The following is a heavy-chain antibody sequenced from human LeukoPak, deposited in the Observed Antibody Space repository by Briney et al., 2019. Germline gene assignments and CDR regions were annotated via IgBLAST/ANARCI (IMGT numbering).Heavy chain of an antibody. D-gene: IGHD6-13*01. CDR1: GYTFTSYD. Sequence: ASVKVSCKASGYTFTSYDINWVRQATGQGLEWMGWMNPNSGNTGYAQKFQGRVTMTRNTSISTAYMELSSLRSEDTAVYYCARGRAGLGSWREGTDYWGQGTLVTVSS. CDR3: ARGRAGLGSWREGTDY. CDR2: MNPNSGNT. J-gene: IGHJ4*02. V-gene: IGHV1-8*01.